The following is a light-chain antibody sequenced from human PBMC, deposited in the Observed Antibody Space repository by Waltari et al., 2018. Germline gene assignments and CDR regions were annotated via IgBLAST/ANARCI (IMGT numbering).Light chain of an antibody. V-gene: IGLV2-8*01. CDR1: SSDVGGYQY. CDR2: AVK. Sequence: QSALTQPPSASGSPGQSVTISCTGTSSDVGGYQYVSWYQQHPGKAPKLMIYAVKKRPSGVPDRFSGSKSGNTASLTVSGLQAEDEADYYCASYAGNNIYVFGTGTKVTVL. CDR3: ASYAGNNIYV. J-gene: IGLJ1*01.